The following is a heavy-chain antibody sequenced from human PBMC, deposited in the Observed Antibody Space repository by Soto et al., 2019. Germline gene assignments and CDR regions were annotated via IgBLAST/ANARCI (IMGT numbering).Heavy chain of an antibody. CDR3: AREGEYCTNGVCADFYYYGMDV. V-gene: IGHV1-18*01. D-gene: IGHD2-8*01. CDR2: ISAYNSNT. Sequence: ASVKVSCKASGYTFTSYGISWVRQAPGQGLEWMGWISAYNSNTNYAQKLQGRVTMTTDTSTSTAYMELRSLRSDDTAVYYCAREGEYCTNGVCADFYYYGMDVWGQGTTVTVSS. J-gene: IGHJ6*02. CDR1: GYTFTSYG.